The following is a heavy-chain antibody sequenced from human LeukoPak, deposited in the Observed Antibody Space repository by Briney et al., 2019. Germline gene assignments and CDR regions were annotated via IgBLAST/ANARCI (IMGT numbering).Heavy chain of an antibody. CDR1: GGTFSGYA. CDR2: IIPIFGTA. J-gene: IGHJ4*02. CDR3: ARDRDYYDSSGYYLDY. V-gene: IGHV1-69*05. Sequence: SVKVSCKASGGTFSGYAISWVRQAPGQGLEWMGGIIPIFGTANYAQKFQGRVTITTDESTSTAYMELSSLRSEDTAVYYCARDRDYYDSSGYYLDYWGQGTLVTVSS. D-gene: IGHD3-22*01.